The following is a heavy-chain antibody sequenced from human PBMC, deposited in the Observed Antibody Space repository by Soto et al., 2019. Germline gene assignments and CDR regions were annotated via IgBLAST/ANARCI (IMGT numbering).Heavy chain of an antibody. CDR2: INHSGST. CDR1: GGSFSGYY. J-gene: IGHJ4*02. V-gene: IGHV4-34*01. Sequence: QVQLQQWGAGLLKPSETLSLTCAVYGGSFSGYYWSWIRQPPGKGLEWIGEINHSGSTNYNPSLKSRVTISVDTSKNQFSLKLSSVTAADTAVYYCASYGDFSTYLDYWGLGTLVTVSS. CDR3: ASYGDFSTYLDY. D-gene: IGHD4-17*01.